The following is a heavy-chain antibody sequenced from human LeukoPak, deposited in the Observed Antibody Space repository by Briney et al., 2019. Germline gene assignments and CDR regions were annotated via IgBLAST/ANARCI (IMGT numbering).Heavy chain of an antibody. V-gene: IGHV3-53*01. CDR2: IYSGGST. J-gene: IGHJ4*02. Sequence: PGGSLGLSCAASGFTVSSNYMSWVRQAPGKGLEWVSVIYSGGSTYYADSVKGRFTISRDNSKNTLYLQMNSLRAEDTAVYYCARSYYYDSSFDYWGQGTLVTVSS. D-gene: IGHD3-22*01. CDR3: ARSYYYDSSFDY. CDR1: GFTVSSNY.